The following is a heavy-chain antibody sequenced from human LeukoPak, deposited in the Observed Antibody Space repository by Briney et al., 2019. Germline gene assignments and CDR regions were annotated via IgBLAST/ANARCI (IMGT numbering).Heavy chain of an antibody. CDR2: FDPEDGET. CDR1: GYTLTELS. CDR3: ATGVLYSGSSEDY. J-gene: IGHJ4*02. V-gene: IGHV1-24*01. D-gene: IGHD1-26*01. Sequence: ASVKVSCKVSGYTLTELSMHWVRQAPGKGLEWMGGFDPEDGETIYAQKFQGGVTMTEDTSTDTAYMELSSLRSEDTAVYYCATGVLYSGSSEDYWGQGTLVTVSS.